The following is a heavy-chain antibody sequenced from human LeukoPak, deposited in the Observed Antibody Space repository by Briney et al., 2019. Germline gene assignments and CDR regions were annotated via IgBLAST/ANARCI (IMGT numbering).Heavy chain of an antibody. D-gene: IGHD6-6*01. J-gene: IGHJ4*02. CDR3: ARDFKLAARPGKVFDY. CDR1: GYTFTSYY. CDR2: INPSGGST. Sequence: GASVKVSCKASGYTFTSYYMHWVRQAPGQGLEWMGIINPSGGSTSYAQKFQGRVTMTRDTSTSTVYMELSSLRSEDTAVYYCARDFKLAARPGKVFDYWGQGTLVTVSS. V-gene: IGHV1-46*01.